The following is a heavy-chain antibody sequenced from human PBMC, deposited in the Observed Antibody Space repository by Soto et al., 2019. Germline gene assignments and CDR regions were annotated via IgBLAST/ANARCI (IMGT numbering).Heavy chain of an antibody. D-gene: IGHD1-20*01. CDR3: ARDHITGARRGYYYGMDV. J-gene: IGHJ6*02. Sequence: SDTLSLTCAVSGGSISSGGYSWSWIRQPPGKGLEWIGYIHHSGSTYYNPSLKSRVTISVDRSKNQFSLKLSSVTAADTAVYYCARDHITGARRGYYYGMDVWGQGTTVTVSS. CDR2: IHHSGST. CDR1: GGSISSGGYS. V-gene: IGHV4-30-2*01.